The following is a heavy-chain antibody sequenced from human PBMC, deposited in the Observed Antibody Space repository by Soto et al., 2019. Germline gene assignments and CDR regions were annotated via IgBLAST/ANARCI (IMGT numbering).Heavy chain of an antibody. J-gene: IGHJ6*02. CDR2: IYYSGST. CDR3: ARARARVVVPAAPPRLYYGMDV. V-gene: IGHV4-31*03. Sequence: SETLSLTCTVSGGSISSGGYYWSWIRQHPGKGLEWIGYIYYSGSTYYNPSLKSRVTISVDTSKNQFSLKLSSVTAADTAVYYCARARARVVVPAAPPRLYYGMDVWGQGTTVTVSS. D-gene: IGHD2-2*01. CDR1: GGSISSGGYY.